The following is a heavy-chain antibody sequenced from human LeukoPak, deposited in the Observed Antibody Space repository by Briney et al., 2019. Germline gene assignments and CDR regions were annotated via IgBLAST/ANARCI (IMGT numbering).Heavy chain of an antibody. CDR1: PVTFGTSA. CDR3: AKADGSYKTLIDY. V-gene: IGHV3-23*01. Sequence: GGSLRLSCVGSPVTFGTSAMSWVRQAPGKGLEWVSGISGSGSSTYYADSVKGRFTISRDSSKNTVYLQMNSLRAEDTAIYYCAKADGSYKTLIDYWGQGTLVTVSS. D-gene: IGHD3-10*01. CDR2: ISGSGSST. J-gene: IGHJ4*02.